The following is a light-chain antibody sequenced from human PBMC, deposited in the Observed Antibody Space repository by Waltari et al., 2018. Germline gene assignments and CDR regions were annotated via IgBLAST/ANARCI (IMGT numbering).Light chain of an antibody. CDR2: YDS. CDR3: HVWHAHFDPGV. J-gene: IGLJ1*01. Sequence: SSVLTQPPSVSVAPGETASITCGGDNIGSYSVHWYQQKPGQAPLLIIFYDSDRPSGIPARFSGSNSGNTATLTITSVEAGDEARYYCHVWHAHFDPGVFGTGTEVTVL. V-gene: IGLV3-21*04. CDR1: NIGSYS.